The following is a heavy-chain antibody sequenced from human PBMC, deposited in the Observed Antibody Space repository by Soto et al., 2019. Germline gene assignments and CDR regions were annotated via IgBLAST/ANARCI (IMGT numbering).Heavy chain of an antibody. D-gene: IGHD3-22*01. J-gene: IGHJ4*02. V-gene: IGHV1-69*12. CDR3: AREDYYDSSGYYAN. CDR1: GGTFSSYA. Sequence: QVQLVQSGAEVKKPGSSVKVSCKASGGTFSSYAISWVRQAPGQGLEWMGGIIPIFGTANYAQKFQGRVTSTADEYTSTAYMELSSLRSEDTAVYYCAREDYYDSSGYYANWGQGTLVTVSS. CDR2: IIPIFGTA.